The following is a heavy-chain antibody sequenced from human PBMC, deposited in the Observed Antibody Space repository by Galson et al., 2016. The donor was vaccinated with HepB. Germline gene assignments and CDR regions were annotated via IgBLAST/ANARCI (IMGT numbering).Heavy chain of an antibody. D-gene: IGHD6-13*01. CDR1: GYKFTSYW. J-gene: IGHJ4*02. CDR2: IYPGDSDT. CDR3: ARHELHSDSWYMDS. Sequence: QSGAEVKKPGESLKISCQGSGYKFTSYWIGWVRQVAGKGLEWMGTIYPGDSDTRYSPSFQGQVTISVDKSISTAYLQWSSLKASDSAMYYCARHELHSDSWYMDSWGQGTLVTVSS. V-gene: IGHV5-51*01.